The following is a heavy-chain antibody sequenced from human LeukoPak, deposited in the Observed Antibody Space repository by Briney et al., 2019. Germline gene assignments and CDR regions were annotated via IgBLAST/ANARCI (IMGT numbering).Heavy chain of an antibody. V-gene: IGHV1-69*13. CDR3: AREGYSSSSGVSLAFDI. D-gene: IGHD6-6*01. CDR2: IIPIFGTA. J-gene: IGHJ3*02. Sequence: ASVKVSCKASGGTFSSYAISWVRQAPGQGLEWMGGIIPIFGTANYAQKFQGRVTITADESTSTAYMELSSLRSEDTAVYYCAREGYSSSSGVSLAFDIWGQGTMVTVSS. CDR1: GGTFSSYA.